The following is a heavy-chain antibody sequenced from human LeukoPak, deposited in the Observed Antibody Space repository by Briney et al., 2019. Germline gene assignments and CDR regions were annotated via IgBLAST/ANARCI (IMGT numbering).Heavy chain of an antibody. CDR1: GLTFSTYA. CDR2: VWWDSSIK. Sequence: GRSLRLSCAASGLTFSTYAMHWVRQAPGKGLEWVAVVWWDSSIKYYADSVKGRLTISRDNSKNTVFLQMNSLRAEDTAVYYCARDLRIAAAGIFDSWGQGTQVTVAS. CDR3: ARDLRIAAAGIFDS. D-gene: IGHD6-13*01. J-gene: IGHJ4*02. V-gene: IGHV3-33*08.